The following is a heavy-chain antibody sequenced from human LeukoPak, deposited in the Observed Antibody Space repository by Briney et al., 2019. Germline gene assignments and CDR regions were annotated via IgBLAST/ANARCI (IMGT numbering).Heavy chain of an antibody. CDR2: INTNTGNP. CDR3: ARDSLFVEAAAGTL. CDR1: GGTFSSYA. D-gene: IGHD6-13*01. V-gene: IGHV7-4-1*02. J-gene: IGHJ4*02. Sequence: ASVKVSCKASGGTFSSYAISWVRQAPGQGLEWMGWINTNTGNPTYAQGFTGRFVFSLDTSVSTAYLQISSLKAEDTAVYYCARDSLFVEAAAGTLWGQGTLVTVSS.